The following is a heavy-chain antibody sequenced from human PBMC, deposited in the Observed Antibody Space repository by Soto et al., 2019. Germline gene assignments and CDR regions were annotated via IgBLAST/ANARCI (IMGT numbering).Heavy chain of an antibody. CDR1: GFTFSSYA. Sequence: GGSLRLSCAASGFTFSSYAMSWVRQAPGKGLEWVSAISGSGGSTYYADSVKGRFTISRDNSKNTLYLQMNSLRAEDTAVYYCAKDGGNYYDSSGQTYYFDYWGQGTLVTVSS. CDR3: AKDGGNYYDSSGQTYYFDY. J-gene: IGHJ4*02. CDR2: ISGSGGST. D-gene: IGHD3-22*01. V-gene: IGHV3-23*01.